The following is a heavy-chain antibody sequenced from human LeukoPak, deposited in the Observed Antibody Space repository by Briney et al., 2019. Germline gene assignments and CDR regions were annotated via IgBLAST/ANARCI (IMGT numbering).Heavy chain of an antibody. CDR2: ISYDGSNK. CDR3: ANYASRSGWSLPFDY. Sequence: PGRSLRLSCAASGFTFSSYAMHWVRQAPGKGLEWVAVISYDGSNKYYADSVKGRFTISRDNTKNTLYLQMNSLRAEDTAVYHCANYASRSGWSLPFDYWGQGILVTVSS. V-gene: IGHV3-30*04. D-gene: IGHD6-19*01. CDR1: GFTFSSYA. J-gene: IGHJ4*02.